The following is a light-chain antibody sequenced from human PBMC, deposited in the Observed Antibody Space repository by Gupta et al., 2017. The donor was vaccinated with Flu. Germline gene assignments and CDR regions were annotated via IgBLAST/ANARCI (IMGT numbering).Light chain of an antibody. CDR2: DAS. V-gene: IGKV3-15*01. J-gene: IGKJ4*01. CDR1: QSVSSN. CDR3: QQYSRWPAT. Sequence: EIVMTQSPATLSLSPGERATLSCRASQSVSSNLAWYQQKPGQAPRLLMSDASTRATAFPARFSGTGSGTEFTLISNSLQSEDFAVYYCQQYSRWPATFGGGTKVEIK.